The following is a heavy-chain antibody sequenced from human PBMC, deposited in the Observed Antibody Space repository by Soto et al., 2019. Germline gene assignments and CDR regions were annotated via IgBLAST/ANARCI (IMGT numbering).Heavy chain of an antibody. J-gene: IGHJ3*01. V-gene: IGHV5-51*01. CDR1: GYSFTTYW. CDR3: AKTAHATGGAFDL. CDR2: IYPDDSDT. Sequence: GESLKISCKASGYSFTTYWIAWVRQMPGKGLEWMGIIYPDDSDTRYSPSFRGQVTISADESVNTAYLQWSSLKASDTAIFYCAKTAHATGGAFDLWGQGTMVTVSS.